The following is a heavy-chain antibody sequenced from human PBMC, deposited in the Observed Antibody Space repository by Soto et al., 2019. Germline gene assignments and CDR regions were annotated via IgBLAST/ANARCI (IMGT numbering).Heavy chain of an antibody. V-gene: IGHV5-51*01. J-gene: IGHJ6*02. D-gene: IGHD3-16*01. CDR2: IYPGNSDI. CDR1: GYSFTTYW. CDR3: ARLGIWSYGMDV. Sequence: LGESLKISCQGSGYSFTTYWIGWVRQMPGKGLEWMGIIYPGNSDIRYSPSFQGQVTISADKSISTAYLKWSGLKASDTAMYYCARLGIWSYGMDVWGQGTTGTVSS.